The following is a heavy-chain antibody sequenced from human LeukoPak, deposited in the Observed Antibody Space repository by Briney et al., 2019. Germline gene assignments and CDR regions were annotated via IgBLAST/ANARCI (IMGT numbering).Heavy chain of an antibody. V-gene: IGHV4-59*01. J-gene: IGHJ6*03. CDR1: GGSISSYY. CDR2: IYYSGST. Sequence: SETLSLTCTVSGGSISSYYWSWIRQPPGKGLEWIGYIYYSGSTNYNPSLKSRVTISVDTSKNQFSLKLSSVTAADTAVYYCARSVVPVAMRDSYYYYYMDVWGKGTTVTVSS. D-gene: IGHD2-2*01. CDR3: ARSVVPVAMRDSYYYYYMDV.